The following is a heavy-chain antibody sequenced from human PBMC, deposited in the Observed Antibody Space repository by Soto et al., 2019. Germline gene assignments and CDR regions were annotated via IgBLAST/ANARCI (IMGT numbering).Heavy chain of an antibody. D-gene: IGHD4-17*01. J-gene: IGHJ4*02. CDR3: TRTSGGYGANDY. CDR2: IRSKANSYAT. V-gene: IGHV3-73*02. Sequence: EVQLVESGGGLVQPGGSLKLSCAASGFTFSGSAMHWVRQASGKGLEWVGRIRSKANSYATAYAASVKGRFTISRDDSKNTAYLQMSSLKTEDTAVYYCTRTSGGYGANDYWGQGTLVTVSS. CDR1: GFTFSGSA.